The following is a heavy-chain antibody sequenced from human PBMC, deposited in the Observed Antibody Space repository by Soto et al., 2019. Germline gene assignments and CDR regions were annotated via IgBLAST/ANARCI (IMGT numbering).Heavy chain of an antibody. J-gene: IGHJ3*02. CDR1: GYTFTSYY. CDR3: ARARQALSVHDAFDI. Sequence: GASVKVSCKASGYTFTSYYMHWVRQAPGQGLEWMGIINPSGGSTSYAQKFQGRVTMTRDTSTSTVYMELSSLRSEDTAVYYCARARQALSVHDAFDIWGQGTMVTVSS. V-gene: IGHV1-46*03. CDR2: INPSGGST.